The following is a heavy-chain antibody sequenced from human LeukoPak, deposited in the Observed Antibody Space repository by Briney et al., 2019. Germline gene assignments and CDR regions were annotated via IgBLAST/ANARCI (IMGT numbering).Heavy chain of an antibody. CDR3: ARESTAGYNSSWYGFRN. CDR1: GFTFSGYW. V-gene: IGHV3-7*01. Sequence: GGSLRLSCAASGFTFSGYWMSWVRQAPGKGLEWVANINQDGSEKYYVDSVKGRFTISSDNAKNSLFLQIGSLRVEDTAVYYCARESTAGYNSSWYGFRNWGQGTLVSVSS. CDR2: INQDGSEK. J-gene: IGHJ1*01. D-gene: IGHD6-13*01.